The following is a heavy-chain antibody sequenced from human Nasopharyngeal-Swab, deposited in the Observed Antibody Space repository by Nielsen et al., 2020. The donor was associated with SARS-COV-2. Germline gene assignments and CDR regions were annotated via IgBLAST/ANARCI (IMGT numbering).Heavy chain of an antibody. D-gene: IGHD6-13*01. CDR2: ISGSGGST. Sequence: PGKGREWVSAISGSGGSTYYADSVKGRFTISRDNSKNTLYLQMNSLRAEDTAVYYCAKDLPKQQLAQYYYYGMDVWGQGTTVTVSS. CDR3: AKDLPKQQLAQYYYYGMDV. J-gene: IGHJ6*02. V-gene: IGHV3-23*01.